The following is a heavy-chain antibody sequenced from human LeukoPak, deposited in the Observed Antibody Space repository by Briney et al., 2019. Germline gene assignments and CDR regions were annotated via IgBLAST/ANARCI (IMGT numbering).Heavy chain of an antibody. CDR3: ARDQAMNYYGSGRSYYYYYMDV. CDR1: GFTVSSNY. V-gene: IGHV3-66*01. CDR2: IYSGGST. D-gene: IGHD3-10*01. J-gene: IGHJ6*03. Sequence: GGSLRLSCAASGFTVSSNYMSWVRQAPGKGLEWVSVIYSGGSTYYADSVKGRFTISRDNSKNTLYLQMNSLRAEDTAVYYCARDQAMNYYGSGRSYYYYYMDVWGKGTTVTISS.